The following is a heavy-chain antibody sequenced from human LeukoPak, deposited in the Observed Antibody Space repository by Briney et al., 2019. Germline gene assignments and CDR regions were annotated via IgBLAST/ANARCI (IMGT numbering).Heavy chain of an antibody. V-gene: IGHV4-34*01. D-gene: IGHD6-13*01. CDR2: INHSGST. CDR3: ARVTPRGISSSWYYYYYMDV. J-gene: IGHJ6*03. CDR1: GGSFSGCY. Sequence: SETLSLTCAVYGGSFSGCYWSWIRQPPGKGLEWIGEINHSGSTNYNPSLKSRVTISVDTSKNQFSLKLSSVTAADTAVYYCARVTPRGISSSWYYYYYMDVWGKGTTVTVSS.